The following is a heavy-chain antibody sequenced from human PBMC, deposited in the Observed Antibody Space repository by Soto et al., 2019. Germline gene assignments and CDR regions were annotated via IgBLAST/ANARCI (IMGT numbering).Heavy chain of an antibody. Sequence: APVKVFCKASGYTFISSGIAWVRPAPGQGLEWMAWISPNSGNTNYAPKFQGRVPVTTETPTNTAYMELRSLRSDDTAVYYCARRPPFSHGNFVTYFFDFWGQGTLVTV. V-gene: IGHV1-18*01. J-gene: IGHJ4*02. CDR1: GYTFISSG. CDR2: ISPNSGNT. CDR3: ARRPPFSHGNFVTYFFDF. D-gene: IGHD4-17*01.